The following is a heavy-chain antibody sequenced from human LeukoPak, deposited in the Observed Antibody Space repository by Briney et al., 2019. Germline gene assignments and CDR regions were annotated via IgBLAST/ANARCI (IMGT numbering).Heavy chain of an antibody. CDR1: GFTFSSYW. V-gene: IGHV3-74*01. Sequence: PGGSLRLSCAASGFTFSSYWMHWVRQAPGKGLVWVSRIKSDGSSTSYADSVKGRFTISRDNAKNTLYLQMNSLRAEDTAVYYCARVPKYLAAAGDPMVWGQGTLVTVSS. D-gene: IGHD6-13*01. CDR3: ARVPKYLAAAGDPMV. J-gene: IGHJ4*02. CDR2: IKSDGSST.